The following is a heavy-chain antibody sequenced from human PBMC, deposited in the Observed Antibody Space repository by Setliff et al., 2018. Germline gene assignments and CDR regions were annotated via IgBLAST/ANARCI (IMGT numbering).Heavy chain of an antibody. D-gene: IGHD3-10*01. CDR3: VKTHWDTWIRGAFDI. V-gene: IGHV1-46*01. CDR2: INPSSGRT. Sequence: GASVKVSCKASGYTFTSHYMHWVRQAPGLGLEWMGTINPSSGRTSYAQKFQGRVTMTRDTSTSTVYMDMSSLRAEDTAVYYCVKTHWDTWIRGAFDIWGQGTMVTVSS. J-gene: IGHJ3*02. CDR1: GYTFTSHY.